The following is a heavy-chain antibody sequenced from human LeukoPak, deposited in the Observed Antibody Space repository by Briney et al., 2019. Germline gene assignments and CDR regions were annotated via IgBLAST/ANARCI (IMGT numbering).Heavy chain of an antibody. Sequence: GGSLRLSYAASGFTFSSYAMRWVRQAPGKGLGWVAVISYDGSNKYYADSVKDRFTLSRDNSKNTLYLQMNNLRAEDTAVYYCARPFISSWYFGKRLHYGMDVWGKGTTVTVSS. D-gene: IGHD6-13*01. J-gene: IGHJ6*04. CDR3: ARPFISSWYFGKRLHYGMDV. CDR2: ISYDGSNK. V-gene: IGHV3-30*04. CDR1: GFTFSSYA.